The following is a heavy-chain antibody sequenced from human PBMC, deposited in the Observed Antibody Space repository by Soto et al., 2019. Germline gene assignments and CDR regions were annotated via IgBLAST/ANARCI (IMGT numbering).Heavy chain of an antibody. Sequence: GGSLRLSCAASGFTFSSYAMHWVRQAPGKGLEWVAVISYDGSNKYYADSVKGRFTISRDNAKNTLYLQMNSLRVEDTALYYCARDRPDLITDCHPMFDQWGQGTLVTVSS. CDR2: ISYDGSNK. CDR3: ARDRPDLITDCHPMFDQ. V-gene: IGHV3-30-3*01. CDR1: GFTFSSYA. J-gene: IGHJ4*02. D-gene: IGHD3-16*01.